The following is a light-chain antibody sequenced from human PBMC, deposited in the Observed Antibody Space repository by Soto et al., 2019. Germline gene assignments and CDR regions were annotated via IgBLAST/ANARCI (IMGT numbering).Light chain of an antibody. CDR3: ATWDSSLRALV. Sequence: QSVLTQPPSVSAAPGQRVTLSCSGGRSNIGSNLVTWYQQFPGRAPQLLIYDNSQRPSAIPDRFSGSRSAASAALDIIELQTGDEAAYFCATWDSSLRALVFGGGTKLTVL. V-gene: IGLV1-51*01. J-gene: IGLJ3*02. CDR1: RSNIGSNL. CDR2: DNS.